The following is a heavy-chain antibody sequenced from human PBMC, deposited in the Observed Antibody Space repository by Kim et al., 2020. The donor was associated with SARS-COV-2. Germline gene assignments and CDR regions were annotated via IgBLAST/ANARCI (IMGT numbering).Heavy chain of an antibody. CDR3: ARESFGVDV. J-gene: IGHJ6*02. V-gene: IGHV1-18*01. CDR2: GNI. Sequence: GNIRYAQKVQGRVTMTTDTSTSTAYMELKSLTSDDTAVYYCARESFGVDVWGQGTTVTVSS.